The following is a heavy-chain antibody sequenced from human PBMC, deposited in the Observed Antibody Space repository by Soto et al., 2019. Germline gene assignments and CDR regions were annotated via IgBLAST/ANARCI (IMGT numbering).Heavy chain of an antibody. V-gene: IGHV4-39*01. CDR1: GGSISSSSYY. Sequence: QLQLQESGPGLVKPSETLSLTCTVSGGSISSSSYYWGWIRQPPGKGLEWIGSIYYSGSTYYNPSLKSRVTISVDTSKIQSSLKRRSVTPVHTAVYFCASLSDSGGPWVGFDPWGQGTLVTVS. CDR2: IYYSGST. CDR3: ASLSDSGGPWVGFDP. J-gene: IGHJ5*02. D-gene: IGHD6-19*01.